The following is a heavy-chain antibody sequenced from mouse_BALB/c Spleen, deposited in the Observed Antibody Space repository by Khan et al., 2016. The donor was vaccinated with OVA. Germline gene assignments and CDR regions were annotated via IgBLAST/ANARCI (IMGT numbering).Heavy chain of an antibody. CDR3: ARSNWPYYFDY. CDR2: INPSTGYT. CDR1: GYTFTSYW. Sequence: QVQLQQSGAELAKPGASVKMSCKASGYTFTSYWMHWVKQRPGQGLEWIGYINPSTGYTEYNQKFKDQATLTADNSSSTAYMQLSSLTSEDSAVYYCARSNWPYYFDYWGQGTTLTVSS. J-gene: IGHJ2*01. V-gene: IGHV1-7*01. D-gene: IGHD4-1*01.